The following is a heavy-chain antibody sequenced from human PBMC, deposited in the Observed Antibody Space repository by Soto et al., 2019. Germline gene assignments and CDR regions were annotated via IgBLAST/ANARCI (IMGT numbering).Heavy chain of an antibody. CDR1: GVSISDTAHY. CDR2: FSYSGST. J-gene: IGHJ4*02. CDR3: ARLAGDRDWIDY. V-gene: IGHV4-39*01. D-gene: IGHD4-17*01. Sequence: QLQLQESGPGLAKPSETLSLTCTVSGVSISDTAHYWCWIRQPPVKGLEWIGSFSYSGSTYYNPSLQSRVSMSADTSKSQFSLKLTSVTAADTAVYYCARLAGDRDWIDYWGQGTLVTVSS.